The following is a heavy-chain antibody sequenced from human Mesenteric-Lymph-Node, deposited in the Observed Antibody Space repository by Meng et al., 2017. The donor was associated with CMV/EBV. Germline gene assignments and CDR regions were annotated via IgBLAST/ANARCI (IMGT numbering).Heavy chain of an antibody. J-gene: IGHJ4*02. V-gene: IGHV3-30*02. CDR2: IRYDGSNK. D-gene: IGHD2-15*01. Sequence: GGSLRLSCAASGFTLSSYGMHWVRQAPGKGLEWVAFIRYDGSNKYYADSVKGRFSISRDNAENSLYLQMNSLRAEDTAVYYCARVAGYCSGGGCYGYYFDFWGQGTLVTVSS. CDR3: ARVAGYCSGGGCYGYYFDF. CDR1: GFTLSSYG.